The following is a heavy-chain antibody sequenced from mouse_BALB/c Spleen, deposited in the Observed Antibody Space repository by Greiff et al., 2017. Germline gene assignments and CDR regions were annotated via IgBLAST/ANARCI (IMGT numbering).Heavy chain of an antibody. CDR3: ARHEDYGSHFDV. CDR1: GYTFTEYI. Sequence: LVESGAGLVKPGASVKLSCKASGYTFTEYIIHWVKQRSGQGLEWIGWFYPGSGSIKYNEKFKDKATLTADKSSSTVYMELSRLTSEDSAVYFCARHEDYGSHFDVWGAGTTVTVSS. V-gene: IGHV1-62-2*01. J-gene: IGHJ1*01. D-gene: IGHD1-1*01. CDR2: FYPGSGSI.